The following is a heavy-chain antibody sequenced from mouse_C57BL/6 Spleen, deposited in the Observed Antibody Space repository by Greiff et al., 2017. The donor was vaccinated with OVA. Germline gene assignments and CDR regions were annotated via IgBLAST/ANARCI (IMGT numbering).Heavy chain of an antibody. CDR3: ARDTTVVAPWYCDV. CDR1: GYTFTDYY. D-gene: IGHD1-1*01. J-gene: IGHJ1*03. CDR2: IYPGSGNT. V-gene: IGHV1-76*01. Sequence: QVQLQQSGAELVRPGASVKLSCKASGYTFTDYYITWVKQRPGQGLEWIARIYPGSGNTYYNEKFKGKATLTAAKSSSTAYMQLSSLTSEDSAVYFCARDTTVVAPWYCDVWGTGTTVTVSS.